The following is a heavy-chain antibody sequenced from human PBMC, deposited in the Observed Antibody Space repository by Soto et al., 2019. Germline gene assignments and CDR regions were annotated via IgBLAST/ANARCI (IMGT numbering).Heavy chain of an antibody. Sequence: QVQLVQSGAEVKKPGASVRVSCKSSGYPFTYYGITWIRQAPGQGLEWMGWISPFNGNTNYGQTLQGRVTLTTDTSTSTVFMELRSLTSDDTAVYYCARDQSFDRTYYYGIDVWGQGTTVTVSS. V-gene: IGHV1-18*01. J-gene: IGHJ6*02. CDR1: GYPFTYYG. CDR2: ISPFNGNT. D-gene: IGHD3-16*01. CDR3: ARDQSFDRTYYYGIDV.